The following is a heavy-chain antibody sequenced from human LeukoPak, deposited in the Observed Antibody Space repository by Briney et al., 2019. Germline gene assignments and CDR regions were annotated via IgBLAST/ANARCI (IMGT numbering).Heavy chain of an antibody. J-gene: IGHJ4*02. Sequence: GGSLRLSCAASGFTFSSYGMHWVRQAPGKGLEWVAVIWYDGSNKYYADSVKGRFTISRDNSKNTLYLQMNSLRAEDTAVYYCARYCSGGSCYGYWGQGTLVTVSS. V-gene: IGHV3-33*01. CDR1: GFTFSSYG. CDR3: ARYCSGGSCYGY. CDR2: IWYDGSNK. D-gene: IGHD2-15*01.